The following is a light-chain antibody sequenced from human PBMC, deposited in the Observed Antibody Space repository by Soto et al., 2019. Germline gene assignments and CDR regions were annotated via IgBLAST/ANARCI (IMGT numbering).Light chain of an antibody. CDR3: QQHNDWPT. J-gene: IGKJ5*01. Sequence: EIVMTQSPATLSVSLGERATLSFRASESVSCKLIWYQKKPGKPPRLVSHDASGRLTGVPSRFSGSGSGTEFILTISSLESEDFAIYYCQQHNDWPTFGQGTRLEI. CDR2: DAS. V-gene: IGKV3-15*01. CDR1: ESVSCK.